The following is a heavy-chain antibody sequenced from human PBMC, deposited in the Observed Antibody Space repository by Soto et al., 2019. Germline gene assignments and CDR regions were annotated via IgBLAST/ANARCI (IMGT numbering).Heavy chain of an antibody. D-gene: IGHD1-7*01. CDR1: GFTFSSYW. V-gene: IGHV3-7*01. Sequence: PGGSLRLSCAASGFTFSSYWMSLVRQAPGKGLEWVANIKQDGSEKYYVDSVKGRFTISRDNAKNSLYLQMNSLRAEDTAVYYCARDVNWNLRSLFDYWGQGTLVTVSS. CDR3: ARDVNWNLRSLFDY. CDR2: IKQDGSEK. J-gene: IGHJ4*02.